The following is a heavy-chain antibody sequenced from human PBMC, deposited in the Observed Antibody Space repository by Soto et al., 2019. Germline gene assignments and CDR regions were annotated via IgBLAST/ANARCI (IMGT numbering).Heavy chain of an antibody. CDR1: GFTFSSYA. D-gene: IGHD6-13*01. CDR3: ARDLPPTSSSWYGY. CDR2: ISYDGSNK. V-gene: IGHV3-30-3*01. Sequence: GGSLRLSCAASGFTFSSYAMHWVRQAPGKGLEWVAVISYDGSNKYYADSVKGRFTISRDNSKNTLYLQMNSLRAEDTAVYYCARDLPPTSSSWYGYWGQGTLVTVSS. J-gene: IGHJ4*02.